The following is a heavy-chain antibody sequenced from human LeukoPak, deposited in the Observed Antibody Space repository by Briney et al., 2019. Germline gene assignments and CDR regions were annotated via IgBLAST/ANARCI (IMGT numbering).Heavy chain of an antibody. V-gene: IGHV4-31*03. CDR3: ARNYDSSGYSWDY. J-gene: IGHJ4*02. CDR1: GGSISSGGYY. CDR2: IYYSGST. D-gene: IGHD3-22*01. Sequence: SETLSLTCTVSGGSISSGGYYWSWIRQHPGKGLEWIGYIYYSGSTYYNPSLKSRVTISVDTSKNQFSLKLSSVTAADTAVYYCARNYDSSGYSWDYWGQGTLVTVSS.